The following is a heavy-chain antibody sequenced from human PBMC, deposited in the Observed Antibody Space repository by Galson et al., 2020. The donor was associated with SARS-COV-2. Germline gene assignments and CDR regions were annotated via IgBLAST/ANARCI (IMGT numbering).Heavy chain of an antibody. CDR1: GFSLTPSGMC. CDR2: IDWDDDK. CDR3: ARVDYSNYYDAMDV. D-gene: IGHD4-4*01. J-gene: IGHJ6*02. Sequence: ESGPTLVKPTQTLTLTCTFSGFSLTPSGMCISWIRQPPGKALEWLARIDWDDDKYYSTSLKTRLTISKDTSKNQVVLTMTTMDPVDTATYYCARVDYSNYYDAMDVWGQGTTVTVSS. V-gene: IGHV2-70*11.